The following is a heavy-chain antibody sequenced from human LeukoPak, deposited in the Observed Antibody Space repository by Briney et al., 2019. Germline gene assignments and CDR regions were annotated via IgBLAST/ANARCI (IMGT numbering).Heavy chain of an antibody. D-gene: IGHD3-10*01. Sequence: PGGSLRLSSAASGFTFSSYAMSWVRQAPGKGLEWVSAISGSGGSTYYADSVKGRFTISRDNSKNTLYLQMNSLRAEDTAVYYCAKVVGAYGPLGDDYWGQGTLVTVSS. CDR3: AKVVGAYGPLGDDY. CDR1: GFTFSSYA. J-gene: IGHJ4*02. CDR2: ISGSGGST. V-gene: IGHV3-23*01.